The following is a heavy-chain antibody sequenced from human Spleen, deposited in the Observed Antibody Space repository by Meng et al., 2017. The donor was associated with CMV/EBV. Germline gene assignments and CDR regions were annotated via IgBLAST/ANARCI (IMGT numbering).Heavy chain of an antibody. J-gene: IGHJ5*02. V-gene: IGHV1-2*02. Sequence: HVRPVTLGHEVKKPGASVKVSCKASGYTFTGYYMHWVRQAPGQGLEWMGWINPNSGGTNYAQKFQGRVTMTRDTSISTAYMELSRLRSDDTAVYYCARDSYYYDSSAPGAPWGQGTLVTVSS. D-gene: IGHD3-22*01. CDR2: INPNSGGT. CDR3: ARDSYYYDSSAPGAP. CDR1: GYTFTGYY.